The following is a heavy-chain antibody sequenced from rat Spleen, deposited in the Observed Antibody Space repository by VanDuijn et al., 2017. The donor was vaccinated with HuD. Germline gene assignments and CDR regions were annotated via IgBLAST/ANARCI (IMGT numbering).Heavy chain of an antibody. Sequence: EVQLVESDGGLVQPGRSLKLSCAASGFTFSDYYMAWVRQAPTKGLEWVATISYDGSSTYYRDSVKGRFSISRDNAKSTLYLQMDSLRSEDTATYYCAREPSGYGYCVMDAWGQGAAVTVSS. CDR1: GFTFSDYY. D-gene: IGHD4-3*01. J-gene: IGHJ4*01. CDR3: AREPSGYGYCVMDA. V-gene: IGHV5-29*01. CDR2: ISYDGSST.